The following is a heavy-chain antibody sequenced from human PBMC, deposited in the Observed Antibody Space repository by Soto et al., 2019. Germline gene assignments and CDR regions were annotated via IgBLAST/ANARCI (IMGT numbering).Heavy chain of an antibody. V-gene: IGHV1-8*01. CDR1: GYTFTSYD. J-gene: IGHJ6*02. CDR3: ARGSPGGYYDILTGYLYHYYYYGMDV. Sequence: ASVKVSCKASGYTFTSYDINWVRQATGQGLEWMGWMNPNSGNTGYAQKFQGRVTMTRNTSISTAYMELSSLRSEDTAVYYCARGSPGGYYDILTGYLYHYYYYGMDVWGQGTRVTCSS. D-gene: IGHD3-9*01. CDR2: MNPNSGNT.